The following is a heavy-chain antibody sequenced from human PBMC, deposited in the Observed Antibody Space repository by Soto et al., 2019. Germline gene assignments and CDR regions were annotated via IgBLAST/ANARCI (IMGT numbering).Heavy chain of an antibody. CDR3: EREGIGSSSSCFDY. D-gene: IGHD6-6*01. Sequence: GGSLRLSCAASGFTFSSYAMHWVRQAPGKGLEWVAVISYDGSNKYYADSVKGRFTISRDNSKNTLYLQMNSLRAEDPAVYYGEREGIGSSSSCFDYWGQGTLVTVSS. CDR2: ISYDGSNK. V-gene: IGHV3-30*04. J-gene: IGHJ4*02. CDR1: GFTFSSYA.